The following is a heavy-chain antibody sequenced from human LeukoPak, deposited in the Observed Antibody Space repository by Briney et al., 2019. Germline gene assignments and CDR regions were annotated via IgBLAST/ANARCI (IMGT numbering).Heavy chain of an antibody. Sequence: ASVKVSCKASGYTFTSYYMHWVRQAPGQGLEWMGRINPNTGGTNYAQKFQGRVTMTRDTSISTAYMELRRLRSDDTAVYYCARDHLRGESTGGYHFDYWGQGTLVTVSS. CDR3: ARDHLRGESTGGYHFDY. J-gene: IGHJ4*02. V-gene: IGHV1-2*06. D-gene: IGHD5-18*01. CDR1: GYTFTSYY. CDR2: INPNTGGT.